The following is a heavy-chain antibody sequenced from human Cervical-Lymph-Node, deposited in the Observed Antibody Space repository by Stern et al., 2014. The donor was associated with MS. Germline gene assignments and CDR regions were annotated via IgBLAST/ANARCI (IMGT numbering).Heavy chain of an antibody. CDR1: GYKFSSYW. CDR3: ARLGVVASTHSGMDV. J-gene: IGHJ6*02. V-gene: IGHV5-51*01. Sequence: EVQLVQSGAEVKTPGESLKISFQGSGYKFSSYWIAWVRQMPGKGLEWMGIIYPGDSDAKYGPSFQGQVTISVDKSINTAYLQWSSLKASDTGTFYCARLGVVASTHSGMDVWGQGTTVTVSS. D-gene: IGHD2-15*01. CDR2: IYPGDSDA.